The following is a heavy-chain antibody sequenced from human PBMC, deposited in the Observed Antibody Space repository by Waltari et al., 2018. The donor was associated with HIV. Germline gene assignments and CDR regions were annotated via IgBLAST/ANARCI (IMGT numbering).Heavy chain of an antibody. CDR3: ARGYYGSGSPSSLGY. Sequence: QVQLVESGGGGVQPGRSLRLSCAASGFTFSSYAMHWVRQAPGKGLEWVAVKSYDGSNKYYADSVKGRFTISRDNSKNTLDLQMNSLRAEDTAVYYCARGYYGSGSPSSLGYWGQGTLVTVSS. J-gene: IGHJ4*02. V-gene: IGHV3-30*01. CDR1: GFTFSSYA. D-gene: IGHD3-10*01. CDR2: KSYDGSNK.